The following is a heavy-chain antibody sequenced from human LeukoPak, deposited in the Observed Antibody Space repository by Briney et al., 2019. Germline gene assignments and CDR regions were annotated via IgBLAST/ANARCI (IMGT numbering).Heavy chain of an antibody. CDR1: GGSISSSSYY. CDR3: ARHNSGYELSWFDP. CDR2: IYYSGST. Sequence: SETLSLTCTVSGGSISSSSYYWGWIRQPPGKGLEWIGSIYYSGSTYYNPSLKSRVTISVDTSKNQFSLKLSSVTAADTAVYYCARHNSGYELSWFDPWGQGTLVTVSS. J-gene: IGHJ5*02. D-gene: IGHD5-12*01. V-gene: IGHV4-39*01.